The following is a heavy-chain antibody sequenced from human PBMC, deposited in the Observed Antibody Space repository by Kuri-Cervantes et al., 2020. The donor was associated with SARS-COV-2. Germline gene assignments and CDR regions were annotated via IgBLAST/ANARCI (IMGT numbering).Heavy chain of an antibody. D-gene: IGHD1-26*01. V-gene: IGHV3-23*01. CDR3: AKCGELLTSSYYYYGMDV. CDR1: GFTFSSYA. Sequence: GESLKISCAASGFTFSSYAMSWVRQAPGKGLEWVSAISGSGGSTYYADSVKGRFTISRGNSKNTLYLQMNSLRAEDTAVYYCAKCGELLTSSYYYYGMDVWGQGTTVTVSS. CDR2: ISGSGGST. J-gene: IGHJ6*02.